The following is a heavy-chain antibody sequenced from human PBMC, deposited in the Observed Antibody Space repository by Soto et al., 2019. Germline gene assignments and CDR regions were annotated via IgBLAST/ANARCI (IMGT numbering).Heavy chain of an antibody. Sequence: QVQLVQSGAEVKKPGSSVKVSCKASGGVFRNYAINWVRQAPGQGLEWMGGIIPVFGTADYPQKFQGRVTITADESTTTAYMELTSLKTEDTAVYFCARHRWGSYSSDSWGQGTLVTVAS. D-gene: IGHD1-26*01. CDR1: GGVFRNYA. V-gene: IGHV1-69*01. J-gene: IGHJ5*02. CDR3: ARHRWGSYSSDS. CDR2: IIPVFGTA.